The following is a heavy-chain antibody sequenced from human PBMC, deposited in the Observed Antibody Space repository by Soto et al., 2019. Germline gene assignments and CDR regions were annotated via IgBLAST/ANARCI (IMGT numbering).Heavy chain of an antibody. CDR3: ARGREYSFGYTWFDP. D-gene: IGHD4-4*01. V-gene: IGHV1-46*01. J-gene: IGHJ5*02. CDR2: INLTEGRT. CDR1: GYPFTSYH. Sequence: QVQLVQSGAEVRKPGASVKLSCQTSGYPFTSYHMHWVRQAPDQGLEWLGVINLTEGRTRFSQKFQDRVTMTRDTSTSTVYMELSSLRSDDTAIYFCARGREYSFGYTWFDPWGPGTLVTVSS.